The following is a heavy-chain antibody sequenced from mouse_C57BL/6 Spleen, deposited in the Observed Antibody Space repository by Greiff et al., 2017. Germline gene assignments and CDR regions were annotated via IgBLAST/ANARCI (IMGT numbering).Heavy chain of an antibody. CDR3: AKGEAAYYRNDRGYFYV. V-gene: IGHV2-3*01. CDR2: LWGDGST. J-gene: IGHJ1*03. CDR1: GFSLTSYG. Sequence: VMLVESGPGLVAPSQSLSITCTVSGFSLTSYGVSWVRQPPGKGLEWLGGLWGDGSTNYHSALISRLSISKDNSESQVFLKLNSLPTDDTATYYCAKGEAAYYRNDRGYFYVWGTGTTVTVSS. D-gene: IGHD2-14*01.